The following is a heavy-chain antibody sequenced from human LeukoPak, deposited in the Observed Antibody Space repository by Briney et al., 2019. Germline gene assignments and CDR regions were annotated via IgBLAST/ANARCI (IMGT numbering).Heavy chain of an antibody. J-gene: IGHJ4*02. Sequence: GGSLRLSCAASGFTFSSYAMSWVRQAPGKGLEWVSAISGSGGSTYYADSVKGGFTISRDNSKNTLYLQMNSLRAEDTAVYYCAAYYYDILPGYFDYWGQGTLVTVSS. V-gene: IGHV3-23*01. CDR3: AAYYYDILPGYFDY. CDR1: GFTFSSYA. D-gene: IGHD3-9*01. CDR2: ISGSGGST.